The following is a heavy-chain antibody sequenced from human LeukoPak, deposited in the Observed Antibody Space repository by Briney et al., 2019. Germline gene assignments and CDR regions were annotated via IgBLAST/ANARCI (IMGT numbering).Heavy chain of an antibody. J-gene: IGHJ4*02. Sequence: VASVKVSCKVSGYTLTELSMHWVRQAPGKGLEWMGGFDPEDGETIYAQKFQGRVTMTEDTSTDTAYMELSSLRSEDTAVYYCATYSGYSYNFDYWGQGTLVTVSS. CDR3: ATYSGYSYNFDY. CDR1: GYTLTELS. CDR2: FDPEDGET. V-gene: IGHV1-24*01. D-gene: IGHD5-12*01.